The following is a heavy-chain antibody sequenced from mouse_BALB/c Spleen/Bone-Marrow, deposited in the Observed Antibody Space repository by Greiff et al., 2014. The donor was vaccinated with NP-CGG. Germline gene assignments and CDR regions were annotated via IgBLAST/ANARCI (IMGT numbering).Heavy chain of an antibody. D-gene: IGHD1-1*01. Sequence: GLVQPGGSRKLSCAASGFTFSSFAMHWVRQAPEKGLEWVAYISSGSSTIYYADTVMGRFTISRDNPKNTLFLQMTSLRSEDTAMYYCARSGSSSGYFDYWGQGTTLTVSS. CDR2: ISSGSSTI. CDR3: ARSGSSSGYFDY. CDR1: GFTFSSFA. J-gene: IGHJ2*01. V-gene: IGHV5-17*02.